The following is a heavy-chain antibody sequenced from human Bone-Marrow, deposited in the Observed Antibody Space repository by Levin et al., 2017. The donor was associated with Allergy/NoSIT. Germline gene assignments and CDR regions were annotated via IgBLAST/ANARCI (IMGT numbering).Heavy chain of an antibody. V-gene: IGHV4-31*03. CDR2: IYYSGST. D-gene: IGHD3-16*01. J-gene: IGHJ5*02. CDR3: ARGDYILGGVHDWFDP. CDR1: GGSIRSGGYY. Sequence: SQTLSLPCTVSGGSIRSGGYYWSWIRQHPGKGLEWIGYIYYSGSTYYNPSLKSRVTISVDTSKNQFSLKLSSVTAADTAVYYCARGDYILGGVHDWFDPWGQGTLVTVSS.